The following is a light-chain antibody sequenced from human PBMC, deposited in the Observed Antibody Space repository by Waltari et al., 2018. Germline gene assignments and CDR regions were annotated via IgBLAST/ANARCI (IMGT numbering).Light chain of an antibody. CDR1: QGISSD. CDR2: AAS. V-gene: IGKV1-9*01. Sequence: DIQLTQSPSFLSASVGDRVTITCRASQGISSDLAWYQQKPGKPPNLLIYAASTLHSGVPSRFSGSGSGTEFTLTISSLQPEDFATYYCQQLNSYPWTFGQGTRVEIK. CDR3: QQLNSYPWT. J-gene: IGKJ1*01.